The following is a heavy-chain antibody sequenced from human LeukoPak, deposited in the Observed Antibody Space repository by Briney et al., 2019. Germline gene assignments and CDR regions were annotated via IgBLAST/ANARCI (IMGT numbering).Heavy chain of an antibody. CDR3: ARRAGAYSHPYDY. CDR2: ISSGSSTI. V-gene: IGHV3-48*01. Sequence: GGSLRLSCAASGFTFSSYSMNWVRQAPGKGLEWISYISSGSSTIYYADSVKGRFTISRDDSKNSLCLQMNSLRAEDTAVYYCARRAGAYSHPYDYWGQGTLVTVSS. CDR1: GFTFSSYS. J-gene: IGHJ4*02. D-gene: IGHD4/OR15-4a*01.